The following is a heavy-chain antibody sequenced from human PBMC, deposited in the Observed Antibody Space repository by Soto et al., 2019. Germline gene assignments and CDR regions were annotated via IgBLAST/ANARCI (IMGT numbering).Heavy chain of an antibody. V-gene: IGHV3-30*18. CDR1: GFTFSNYG. Sequence: QVQLVESGGDVVQPGRSLRLSCAASGFTFSNYGMHWVRQAPGKGLEWVAVISYDGSNKYYVDSVKGRFTISRDNSKNTLYLQMNSLRPEDTAVYYCAKDARPKQQLDGRIDYWGQGTLVTVSS. D-gene: IGHD6-13*01. J-gene: IGHJ4*02. CDR2: ISYDGSNK. CDR3: AKDARPKQQLDGRIDY.